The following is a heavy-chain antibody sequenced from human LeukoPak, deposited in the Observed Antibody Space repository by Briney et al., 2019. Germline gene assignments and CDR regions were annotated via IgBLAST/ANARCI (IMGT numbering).Heavy chain of an antibody. Sequence: GGSLRLSCAASGFTFSIYNMNWVRQAPGKGLEWVSSISSSSSDIYYADSVKGRFTISRDNAKNSLFLQMNSLRAEDTAVYYCARDIRDGHNSGYWGPGTLVTVSS. CDR1: GFTFSIYN. V-gene: IGHV3-21*01. CDR3: ARDIRDGHNSGY. D-gene: IGHD5-24*01. CDR2: ISSSSSDI. J-gene: IGHJ4*02.